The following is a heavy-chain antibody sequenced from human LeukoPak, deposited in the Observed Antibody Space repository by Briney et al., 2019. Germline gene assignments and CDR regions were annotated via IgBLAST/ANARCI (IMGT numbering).Heavy chain of an antibody. D-gene: IGHD2-15*01. CDR2: INTDGSNT. V-gene: IGHV3-74*01. J-gene: IGHJ4*02. CDR3: ATSPDIVVVVADY. Sequence: GSLRLSCAVSGFPFSSYWMDWVRQAPGRGLVWVSRINTDGSNTDYADSVKGRFTISRDNSKNTLYLQMNSLRAEDTAVYYCATSPDIVVVVADYWGQGTLVTVSS. CDR1: GFPFSSYW.